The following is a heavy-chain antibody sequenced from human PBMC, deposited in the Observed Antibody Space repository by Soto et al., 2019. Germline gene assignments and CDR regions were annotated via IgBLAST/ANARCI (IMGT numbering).Heavy chain of an antibody. J-gene: IGHJ6*03. Sequence: ASVKVSCKASGYTFTSYDINWVRQATGQGLEWMGWMNPNSGNTGYAQKFQGRVTMTRNTSISTAYMELSRLRSEDTAVYYCARGTYYDYIWGSYRRYEDYYYYMDVWGKGTAVTVSS. CDR1: GYTFTSYD. V-gene: IGHV1-8*01. D-gene: IGHD3-16*02. CDR2: MNPNSGNT. CDR3: ARGTYYDYIWGSYRRYEDYYYYMDV.